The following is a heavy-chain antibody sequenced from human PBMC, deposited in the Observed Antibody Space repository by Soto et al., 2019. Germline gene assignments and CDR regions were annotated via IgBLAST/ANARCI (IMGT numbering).Heavy chain of an antibody. D-gene: IGHD3-9*01. CDR3: ASRDYDILTGYSLFDY. J-gene: IGHJ4*02. Sequence: PSETLSLTCTVSGVSITSHYWWSWVRQPPGKGLEWIGEIYHSGSTNYNPSLKSRVTISVDKSKNQFSLKLSSVTAADTAVYYCASRDYDILTGYSLFDYWGQGTLVTVSS. CDR2: IYHSGST. V-gene: IGHV4-4*02. CDR1: GVSITSHYW.